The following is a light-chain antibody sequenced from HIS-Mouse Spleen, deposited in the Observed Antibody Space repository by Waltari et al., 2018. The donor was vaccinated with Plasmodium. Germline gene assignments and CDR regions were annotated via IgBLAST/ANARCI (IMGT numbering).Light chain of an antibody. Sequence: AIRMTQSPSSFSASTGDRVTITCRARQGISSYLDCYPQKPGKAPKLLIYAASTLQSGVPSRFSGSGSGTDFTLTISCLQSEDFATYYCQQYYSYLLTFGGGTKVEIK. V-gene: IGKV1-8*01. CDR1: QGISSY. CDR2: AAS. J-gene: IGKJ4*01. CDR3: QQYYSYLLT.